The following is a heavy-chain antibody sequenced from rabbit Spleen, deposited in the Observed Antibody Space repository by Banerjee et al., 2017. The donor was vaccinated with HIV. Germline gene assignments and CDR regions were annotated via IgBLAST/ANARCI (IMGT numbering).Heavy chain of an antibody. J-gene: IGHJ4*01. CDR3: TRDDGSGHYIDGYFNL. D-gene: IGHD1-1*01. Sequence: QSLEESGGGLVQPEGSLTLTCKASGFPFSEKAVMCWVRQVPGKGLEWIGYIDPVFGSTWYASWAKGRFTTSKTSSTTVTLQMTSLTVADTATYFCTRDDGSGHYIDGYFNLWGPGTLVTVS. CDR1: GFPFSEKAV. V-gene: IGHV1S40*01. CDR2: IDPVFGST.